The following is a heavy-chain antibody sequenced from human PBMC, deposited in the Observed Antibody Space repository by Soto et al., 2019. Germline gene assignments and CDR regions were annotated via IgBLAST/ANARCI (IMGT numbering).Heavy chain of an antibody. V-gene: IGHV1-8*01. J-gene: IGHJ6*02. CDR2: MNPRSGNR. CDR1: GYTFTEND. Sequence: ASVKVSCKASGYTFTENDINWVRQATGQGLEWMGWMNPRSGNRGYAQKFQGRVTMTRDNSITTAYMELSGLRSEDTAVYYCAREGTMVRGVSYGMDVWGQGTTVTVSS. D-gene: IGHD3-10*01. CDR3: AREGTMVRGVSYGMDV.